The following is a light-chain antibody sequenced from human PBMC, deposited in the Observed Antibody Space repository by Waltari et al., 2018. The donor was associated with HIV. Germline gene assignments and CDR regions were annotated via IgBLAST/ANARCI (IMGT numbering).Light chain of an antibody. CDR3: QQSYSNPRT. CDR2: AAS. Sequence: DIQMTQSPSSLSASVGDRVTITCRASQNVRSYLNWYQQKPGKAPKLLIYAASNLQSGVPSRFSGSASWTDFTLTISSLQPEDFAIYYCQQSYSNPRTFGQGTKVEIK. J-gene: IGKJ1*01. V-gene: IGKV1-39*01. CDR1: QNVRSY.